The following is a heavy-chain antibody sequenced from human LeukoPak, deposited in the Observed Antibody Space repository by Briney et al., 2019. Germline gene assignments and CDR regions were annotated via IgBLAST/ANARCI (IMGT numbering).Heavy chain of an antibody. CDR2: IKQDGSEK. CDR1: GFTFSSYW. D-gene: IGHD4-11*01. V-gene: IGHV3-7*01. J-gene: IGHJ6*03. CDR3: TRVEETATTAAIIRKYSYYYYYMDV. Sequence: GGSLRLSCAASGFTFSSYWMSWVRQAPGKGLEWVANIKQDGSEKYYVDSVKGRFTISRDNAKNSLYLQMNSLRAEDTAVYYCTRVEETATTAAIIRKYSYYYYYMDVWGKGNTVTVSS.